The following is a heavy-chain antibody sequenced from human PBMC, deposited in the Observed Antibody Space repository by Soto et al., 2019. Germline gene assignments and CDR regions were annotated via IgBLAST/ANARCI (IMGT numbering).Heavy chain of an antibody. CDR1: GGSFSGYY. D-gene: IGHD3-10*01. Sequence: QVQLQQWGAGLLKPSETLSLTCAVYGGSFSGYYWSWIRQPPGKGLEWIGEINHSGGTNYNLSLKSRVTISVDTSKNQFSLKLSSVTAADTTVYYCARENTLVRGDRAAYMDVWGKGTTVTVSS. J-gene: IGHJ6*03. CDR2: INHSGGT. CDR3: ARENTLVRGDRAAYMDV. V-gene: IGHV4-34*01.